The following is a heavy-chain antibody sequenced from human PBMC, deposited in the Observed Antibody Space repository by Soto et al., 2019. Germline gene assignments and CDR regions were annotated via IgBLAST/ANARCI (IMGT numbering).Heavy chain of an antibody. Sequence: ASVKVSCKASGGTFSSYAISWVRQAPGQGLEWMGGIIPIFGTANYAQKFQGRVTITADESTSTAYMELSSLRSEDTAVYYCARGSYDSSGYYDKSDYWGQGTLVTVSS. D-gene: IGHD3-22*01. J-gene: IGHJ4*02. CDR3: ARGSYDSSGYYDKSDY. V-gene: IGHV1-69*13. CDR1: GGTFSSYA. CDR2: IIPIFGTA.